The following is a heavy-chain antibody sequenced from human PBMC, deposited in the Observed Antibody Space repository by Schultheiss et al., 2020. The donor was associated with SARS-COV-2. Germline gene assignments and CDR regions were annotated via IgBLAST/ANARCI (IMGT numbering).Heavy chain of an antibody. J-gene: IGHJ5*02. CDR1: GGSFSGYY. V-gene: IGHV4-34*01. CDR3: ARGPPSRLGNWFDP. D-gene: IGHD3-10*01. Sequence: SETLSLTCAVYGGSFSGYYWSWIRQPPGKGLEWIGSIYYSGSTYYNPSLKSRVTISVDTSKNQFSLKLSSVTAADTAVYYCARGPPSRLGNWFDPWGQGTLVTVSS. CDR2: IYYSGST.